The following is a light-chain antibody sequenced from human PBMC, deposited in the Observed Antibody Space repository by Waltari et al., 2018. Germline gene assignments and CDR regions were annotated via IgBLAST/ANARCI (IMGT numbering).Light chain of an antibody. J-gene: IGKJ4*01. CDR3: QQPPLT. V-gene: IGKV3-11*01. CDR2: DAS. CDR1: QSFSGH. Sequence: EIVLTPSPGTLSLSPGERATLSCRASQSFSGHLPWYQQNPGHAPRLLICDASKRATGIPARFSGSGAGTDFTRTISSLEPEDFAGYYCQQPPLTFGGGTKVEI.